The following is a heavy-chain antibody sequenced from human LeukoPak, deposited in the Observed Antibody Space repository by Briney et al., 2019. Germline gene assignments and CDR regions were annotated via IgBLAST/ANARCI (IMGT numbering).Heavy chain of an antibody. V-gene: IGHV3-49*04. CDR2: IRSKAYGGTT. J-gene: IGHJ6*02. CDR1: GFTFGDYA. CDR3: TRDPRYDFWSGYYRLPGVHYYYGMDV. D-gene: IGHD3-3*01. Sequence: GGSLRLSCTASGFTFGDYAMSWVRQAPGKGLEWVGFIRSKAYGGTTEYAASVKGRFTISRDDSKSIAYLQMNSLKTEDTAVYYCTRDPRYDFWSGYYRLPGVHYYYGMDVWGQGTTVTVSS.